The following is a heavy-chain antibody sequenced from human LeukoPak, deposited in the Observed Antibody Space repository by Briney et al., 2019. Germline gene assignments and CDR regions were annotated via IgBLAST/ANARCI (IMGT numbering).Heavy chain of an antibody. J-gene: IGHJ6*02. Sequence: ASVKVSCKASGGTFSSYAISWVRQAPGQGLEWMGRIIPILGIANYAQKFQGRVTITADKSTSTAYMELSSLRSEDTAVYYCARGPPIGGGDCCSCVYYYYGMDVWGQGTTVTVSS. CDR2: IIPILGIA. V-gene: IGHV1-69*04. D-gene: IGHD2-21*02. CDR3: ARGPPIGGGDCCSCVYYYYGMDV. CDR1: GGTFSSYA.